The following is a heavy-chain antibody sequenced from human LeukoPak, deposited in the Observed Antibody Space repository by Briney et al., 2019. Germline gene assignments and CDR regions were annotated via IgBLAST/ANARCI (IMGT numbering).Heavy chain of an antibody. D-gene: IGHD6-19*01. J-gene: IGHJ5*02. V-gene: IGHV4-38-2*02. Sequence: PSEILSLTCTVSDYSISSDYYWGWIRQPPGKGLEWIGNIYHSGSTYYNPSLKSRVTISVDTSKNQVSLKLSSVTAADTAVYYCARGSLSSGWYRHWFDPWGQGTLVTVSS. CDR3: ARGSLSSGWYRHWFDP. CDR2: IYHSGST. CDR1: DYSISSDYY.